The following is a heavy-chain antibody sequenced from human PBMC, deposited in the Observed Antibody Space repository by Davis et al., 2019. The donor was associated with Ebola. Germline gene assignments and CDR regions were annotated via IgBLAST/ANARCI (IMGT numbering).Heavy chain of an antibody. CDR2: ISSTSSYI. V-gene: IGHV3-21*01. CDR3: ARDLTIFGYYYYGMDV. CDR1: GFTFSSYS. D-gene: IGHD3-3*01. J-gene: IGHJ6*02. Sequence: PGGSLRLSCAASGFTFSSYSMNWVRQAPGKGLEWVSSISSTSSYIYYADSVKGRFTISRDNAKNSLYLQMNSLRAEDTAVYYCARDLTIFGYYYYGMDVWGQGTTVTVSS.